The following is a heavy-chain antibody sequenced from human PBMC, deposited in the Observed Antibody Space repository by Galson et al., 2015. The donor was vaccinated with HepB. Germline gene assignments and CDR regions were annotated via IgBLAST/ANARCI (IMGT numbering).Heavy chain of an antibody. CDR3: TRVVDGVPGRRRITIFGVVIGTADY. CDR1: GFTFGDYA. Sequence: SLRLSCAASGFTFGDYAMSWFRQAPGKGLEWVGFIRSKAYGGTTEYAASVKGRFTISRDDSKSIAYLQMKSLKTEDTAVYYCTRVVDGVPGRRRITIFGVVIGTADYWGQGTLVTVSS. J-gene: IGHJ4*02. CDR2: IRSKAYGGTT. D-gene: IGHD3-3*01. V-gene: IGHV3-49*03.